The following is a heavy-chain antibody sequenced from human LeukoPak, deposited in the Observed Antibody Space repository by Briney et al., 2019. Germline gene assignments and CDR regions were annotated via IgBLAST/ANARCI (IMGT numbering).Heavy chain of an antibody. J-gene: IGHJ4*02. Sequence: ASVKVSCKASGYTFTSYDINWVRQATGQGLEWMGWMNPNSGNTGYAQKFQGRVTITRNTSISTAYMELSSLRSEDTAVYYCARDRIVVVPAAIDYWGQGTLVTVSS. CDR2: MNPNSGNT. CDR3: ARDRIVVVPAAIDY. CDR1: GYTFTSYD. D-gene: IGHD2-2*01. V-gene: IGHV1-8*03.